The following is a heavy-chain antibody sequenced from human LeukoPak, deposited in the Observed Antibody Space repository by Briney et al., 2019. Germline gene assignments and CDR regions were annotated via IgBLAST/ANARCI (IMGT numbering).Heavy chain of an antibody. CDR1: GFTFSSYS. J-gene: IGHJ4*02. CDR2: ISSNISTI. D-gene: IGHD6-13*01. V-gene: IGHV3-48*04. CDR3: ARDSPGAAAAGTVNFDY. Sequence: GGSLRLSCAASGFTFSSYSMNWVRQAPGKGLEWVSYISSNISTIYYADSVKGRFTISRDSAKNSLYLQMNSLRAGDTAVYYCARDSPGAAAAGTVNFDYWGQGTLVTVSS.